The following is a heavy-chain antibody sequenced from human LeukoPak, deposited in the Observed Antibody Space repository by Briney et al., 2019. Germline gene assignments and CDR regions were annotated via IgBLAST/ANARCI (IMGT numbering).Heavy chain of an antibody. V-gene: IGHV3-21*04. CDR3: ARDQVEGTEDAFDI. J-gene: IGHJ3*02. Sequence: GGSLRLSCAASGFTFSSYSMNWVRQAPGKGLEWVSSISSSGSTIYYADSVKGRFTISRDNAKNSLYLQMNSLRAEDTAVYYCARDQVEGTEDAFDIWGQGTMVTVSS. D-gene: IGHD1-1*01. CDR2: ISSSGSTI. CDR1: GFTFSSYS.